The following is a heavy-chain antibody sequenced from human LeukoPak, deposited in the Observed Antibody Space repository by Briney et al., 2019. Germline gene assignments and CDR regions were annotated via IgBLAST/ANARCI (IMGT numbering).Heavy chain of an antibody. CDR1: GLTFSDYG. J-gene: IGHJ4*02. V-gene: IGHV3-30*18. D-gene: IGHD3-10*01. CDR3: AKVFEVRGARRPKDY. CDR2: ISYDGGNK. Sequence: PGRSLRLSCAASGLTFSDYGMHWVRQAPGKGLEWVALISYDGGNKFYADSVRDRFTISRDNSKNTLFLQMNSLRIEDTAVYYCAKVFEVRGARRPKDYWGQGTLVIVSS.